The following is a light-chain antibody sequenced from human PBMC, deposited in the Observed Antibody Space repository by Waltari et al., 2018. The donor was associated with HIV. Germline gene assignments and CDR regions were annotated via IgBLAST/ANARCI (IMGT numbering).Light chain of an antibody. J-gene: IGLJ3*02. CDR2: EVI. CDR3: CSYAGTYTYVL. Sequence: QSALTQPRSVSGSPGQSVTISCTGTSSDVGGYDSVSWYLQHPGKVPKLIIYEVIKRPAGVPDSFSVSKSGNTASLTISGLQTEDEADYFCCSYAGTYTYVLFGGGTKLTVL. CDR1: SSDVGGYDS. V-gene: IGLV2-11*01.